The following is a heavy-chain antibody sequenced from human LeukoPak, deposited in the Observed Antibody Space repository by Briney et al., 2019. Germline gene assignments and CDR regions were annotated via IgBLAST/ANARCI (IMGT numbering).Heavy chain of an antibody. CDR1: GYSISSGYY. D-gene: IGHD3-22*01. Sequence: TSETLSLTCAVSGYSISSGYYWGWIRQPPGKGLEWIGSIYHSGSTYYNPSLKSRVTISVDTSKNQFSLKLSSVTAADTAVYYCASPPLLYYDSSGYYRTDAFDIWGQGTMVTVSS. J-gene: IGHJ3*02. CDR2: IYHSGST. V-gene: IGHV4-38-2*01. CDR3: ASPPLLYYDSSGYYRTDAFDI.